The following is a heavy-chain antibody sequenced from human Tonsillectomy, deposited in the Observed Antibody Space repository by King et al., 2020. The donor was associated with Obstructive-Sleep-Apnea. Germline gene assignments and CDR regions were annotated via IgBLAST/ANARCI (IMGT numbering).Heavy chain of an antibody. J-gene: IGHJ4*02. V-gene: IGHV3-49*03. Sequence: VQLVESGGGLVQPGRSLRLSCSAFGFTVGDNAMNWFRQAPGKGLEWVGFIRSKAHGGTTEYAASVKGRFTISRGDSENIAYLQMNSLKTEDTAVYYCIRGGFGQPFDYWGQGTLVTVSS. CDR2: IRSKAHGGTT. CDR1: GFTVGDNA. D-gene: IGHD3-10*01. CDR3: IRGGFGQPFDY.